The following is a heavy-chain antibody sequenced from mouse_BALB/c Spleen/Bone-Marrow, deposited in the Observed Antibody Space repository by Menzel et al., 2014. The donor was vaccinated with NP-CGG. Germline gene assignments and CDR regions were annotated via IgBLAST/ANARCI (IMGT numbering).Heavy chain of an antibody. Sequence: VQLQQSGAELVKPGASVKLSCKASGYTFTSYYMYWVKQRPGQGLEWIGEINPSNGGTNCNEKFKSKATLTVNKSSSTAYMQLSSLTSEDSAVYYCTRSGTSWLRRSWYFDVWGAGTTVTVSS. D-gene: IGHD2-2*01. CDR1: GYTFTSYY. CDR3: TRSGTSWLRRSWYFDV. V-gene: IGHV1S81*02. CDR2: INPSNGGT. J-gene: IGHJ1*01.